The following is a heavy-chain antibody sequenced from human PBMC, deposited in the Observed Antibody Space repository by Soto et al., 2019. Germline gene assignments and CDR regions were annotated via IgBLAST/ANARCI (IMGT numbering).Heavy chain of an antibody. CDR2: IYPGDSDT. J-gene: IGHJ6*02. V-gene: IGHV5-51*01. CDR1: GYSFTSYW. D-gene: IGHD3-10*01. CDR3: AGGGVRGVITRTRDYYGMDV. Sequence: EVQLVQSGAEVKKPGESLKISCKGSGYSFTSYWIGWVRQMPGKGLEWMGIIYPGDSDTRYSPSFQGQVTISADKSIRTAYLQWSSLEASDTAMYYCAGGGVRGVITRTRDYYGMDVWGQGPTVTVSS.